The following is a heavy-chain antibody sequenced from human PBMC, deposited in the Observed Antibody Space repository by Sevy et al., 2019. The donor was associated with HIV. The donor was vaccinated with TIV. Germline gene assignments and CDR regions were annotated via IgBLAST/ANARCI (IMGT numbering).Heavy chain of an antibody. CDR2: INPNSGST. J-gene: IGHJ3*02. Sequence: ASVKVSCKASGYTFTGHYMHWARQAPGRGLEWMGWINPNSGSTDYAQKFQGRVTLTRDTSISTAYLELSRLTSDDTAVYYCARVFPYCSGGSCYSPYDAFDIWGQGTMVTVSS. V-gene: IGHV1-2*02. CDR1: GYTFTGHY. CDR3: ARVFPYCSGGSCYSPYDAFDI. D-gene: IGHD2-15*01.